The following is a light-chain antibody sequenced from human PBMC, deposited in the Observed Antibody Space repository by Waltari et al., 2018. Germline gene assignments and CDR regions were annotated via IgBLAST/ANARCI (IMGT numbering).Light chain of an antibody. CDR1: QSITTW. J-gene: IGKJ4*01. Sequence: DIQMTQSPSTLSASVGDRVTITCRASQSITTWWAWYQQKPGKAPKLLIYKASTLQSEVPSRFSGSGSGTEFALTISTLQPDDFATYYCQHYHTYPLTFGGGTRVEI. V-gene: IGKV1-5*03. CDR3: QHYHTYPLT. CDR2: KAS.